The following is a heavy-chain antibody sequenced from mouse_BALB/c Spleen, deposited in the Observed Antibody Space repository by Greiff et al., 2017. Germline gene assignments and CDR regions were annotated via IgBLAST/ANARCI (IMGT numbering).Heavy chain of an antibody. J-gene: IGHJ4*01. CDR3: ALTNFYYAVDY. D-gene: IGHD2-13*01. Sequence: VQLQESGPGLVAPSQSLSITCTVSGFSLTSYGVHWVRQLPGKGLEWLGVIWAGGSTNYNSALMSRLSISKDNSKSQVFLKMNSLQTDDTAMYYCALTNFYYAVDYWGQGTSVTVSS. CDR2: IWAGGST. CDR1: GFSLTSYG. V-gene: IGHV2-9*02.